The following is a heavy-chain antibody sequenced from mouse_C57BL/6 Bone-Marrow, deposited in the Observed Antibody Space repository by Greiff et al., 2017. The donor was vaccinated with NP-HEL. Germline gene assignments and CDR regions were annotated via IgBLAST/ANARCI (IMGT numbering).Heavy chain of an antibody. CDR1: GYTFTNYW. V-gene: IGHV1-63*01. CDR3: ARLGDYDWFAY. Sequence: QVQLQQSGAELVRPGTSVKMSCKASGYTFTNYWIGWAKQRPGHGLEWIGDIYPGGGYTYYNEKFKGKATLTADKSSSTAYMQFSSLTSEDSAINYWARLGDYDWFAYWGQGTLVTVSA. CDR2: IYPGGGYT. D-gene: IGHD2-4*01. J-gene: IGHJ3*01.